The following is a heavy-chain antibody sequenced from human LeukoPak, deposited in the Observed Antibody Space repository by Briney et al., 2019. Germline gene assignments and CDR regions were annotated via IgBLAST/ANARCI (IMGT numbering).Heavy chain of an antibody. J-gene: IGHJ4*02. CDR2: ISYDGSNK. V-gene: IGHV3-30*03. CDR1: GFTFSSYG. D-gene: IGHD2-21*01. CDR3: VVNGYSSPRTYFDY. Sequence: GGSLRLSCAASGFTFSSYGMHWVRQAPGKGLEWVAVISYDGSNKYYADSVKGRFTISRDNSKNTLYLQMNSLRAEDTAVYYCVVNGYSSPRTYFDYWGQGTLVTVSS.